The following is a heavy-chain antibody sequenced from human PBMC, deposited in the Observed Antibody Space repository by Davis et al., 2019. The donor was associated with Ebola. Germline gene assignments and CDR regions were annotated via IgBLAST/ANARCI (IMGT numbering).Heavy chain of an antibody. J-gene: IGHJ4*02. CDR1: GGSFSGYY. D-gene: IGHD3-22*01. CDR2: INHSGST. Sequence: MPSETLSLTCAVYGGSFSGYYWSWIRQPPGKGLEWIGEINHSGSTNYNPSLKSRVTISVDTSKNQFSLKLSSVTAADTAVYYCARGRRYYDSSGYYYPSFDYWGQGTLVTVSS. CDR3: ARGRRYYDSSGYYYPSFDY. V-gene: IGHV4-34*01.